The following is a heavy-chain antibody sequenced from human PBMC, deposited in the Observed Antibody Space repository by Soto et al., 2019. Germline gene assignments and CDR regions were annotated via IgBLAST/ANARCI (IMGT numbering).Heavy chain of an antibody. CDR2: ISYDGSNK. D-gene: IGHD6-6*01. V-gene: IGHV3-30*18. J-gene: IGHJ4*02. CDR1: GFTFSSYG. Sequence: QVQLVESGGGVVQPGRSLRLSCAASGFTFSSYGMHWVRQAPGKGLEWVAVISYDGSNKYYADSVKGRFTISRDNSKNTLYLQMNSLRAEDTAVYYCAKGGDSSSSSSDYCGQGTLVTVSS. CDR3: AKGGDSSSSSSDY.